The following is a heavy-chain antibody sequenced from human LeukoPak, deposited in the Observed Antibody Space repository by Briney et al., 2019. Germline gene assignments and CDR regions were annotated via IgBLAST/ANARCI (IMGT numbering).Heavy chain of an antibody. D-gene: IGHD4-17*01. V-gene: IGHV5-10-1*01. Sequence: GESLKISCKGSGYSFTSYWISWVRQMPGKGLEWMGRIDPSDSYTNYSPSFQGHVTISADKSISTAYLQWSSLKASDTAMYYCARGPTCGDYVPNFDYWGQGTLVTVSS. CDR3: ARGPTCGDYVPNFDY. CDR1: GYSFTSYW. CDR2: IDPSDSYT. J-gene: IGHJ4*02.